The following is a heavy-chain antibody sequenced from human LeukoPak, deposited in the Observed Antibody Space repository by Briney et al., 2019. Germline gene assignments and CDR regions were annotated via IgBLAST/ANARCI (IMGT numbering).Heavy chain of an antibody. V-gene: IGHV4-39*01. CDR1: GGSISSSSYY. J-gene: IGHJ2*01. CDR2: IYYSGST. Sequence: SETLSLTCTVSGGSISSSSYYWGWIRQPPGKGLEWIGSIYYSGSTYYNPSLKSRVTISVDTSKNQFSLKLSSVTAADTAVYYCAIRGDYYDSSGCYFYWYFDLWGRGTLVTVSS. D-gene: IGHD3-22*01. CDR3: AIRGDYYDSSGCYFYWYFDL.